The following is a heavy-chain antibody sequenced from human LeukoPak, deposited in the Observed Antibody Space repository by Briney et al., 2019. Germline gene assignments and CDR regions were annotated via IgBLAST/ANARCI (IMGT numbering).Heavy chain of an antibody. D-gene: IGHD6-19*01. Sequence: GGSLRLSCAASGFTFSSYEMHWVRQAPGKGLEWVSFISSSGSTIYYADSVKGRFTISRDNAKNLLYLQMNSLRAEDTAVYYCARVSGWYGMDVWGQGTTVTVSS. V-gene: IGHV3-48*03. CDR2: ISSSGSTI. J-gene: IGHJ6*02. CDR1: GFTFSSYE. CDR3: ARVSGWYGMDV.